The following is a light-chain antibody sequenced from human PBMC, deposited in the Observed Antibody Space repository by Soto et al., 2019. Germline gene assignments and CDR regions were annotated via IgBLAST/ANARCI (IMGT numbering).Light chain of an antibody. CDR3: QQVYVYPST. Sequence: DIQMTQSPSSLSASVGDRVTITCQASQDINKNLIWYQQKPGKAPKLLIYAASTLQSGVPSRFSGGGSGTDFTLTISSLQPEDFATYYCQQVYVYPSTFGGGTKVDI. V-gene: IGKV1-9*01. J-gene: IGKJ4*01. CDR2: AAS. CDR1: QDINKN.